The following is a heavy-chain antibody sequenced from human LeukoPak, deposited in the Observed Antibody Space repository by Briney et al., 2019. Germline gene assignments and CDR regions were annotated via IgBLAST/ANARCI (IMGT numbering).Heavy chain of an antibody. Sequence: GGSLRLSCAASGFTFSNYAMNWVRQAPGKGLEWVSSISGGGATTYFADSVRGRFTISRDNSKNTLYLQLSSLRAEDTAVYFCAKYGGDYYYDSSDYYDYFDYWGQGTLVTVSS. V-gene: IGHV3-23*01. CDR3: AKYGGDYYYDSSDYYDYFDY. J-gene: IGHJ4*02. D-gene: IGHD3-22*01. CDR2: ISGGGATT. CDR1: GFTFSNYA.